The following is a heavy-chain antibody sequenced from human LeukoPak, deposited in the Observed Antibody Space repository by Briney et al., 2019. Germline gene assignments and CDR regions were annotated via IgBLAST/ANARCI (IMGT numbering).Heavy chain of an antibody. D-gene: IGHD5-24*01. Sequence: GRSLRLSCAASGFTFDDYAMHWVRHAPGKGLEWVSGISWNSGSIGYADSVKGRFTISRDNAKNSLYLQMNSLRAEDTALYYCAKDIRRWLQSSYFDYWGQGTLVTVSS. CDR3: AKDIRRWLQSSYFDY. CDR2: ISWNSGSI. V-gene: IGHV3-9*01. J-gene: IGHJ4*02. CDR1: GFTFDDYA.